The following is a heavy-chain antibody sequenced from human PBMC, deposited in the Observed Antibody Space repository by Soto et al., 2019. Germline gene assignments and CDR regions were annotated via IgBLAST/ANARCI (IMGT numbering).Heavy chain of an antibody. Sequence: QVQLVESGGGVVQPGRSLRLSCAASGFTFSSYGMHWVRQAPGKGLEWVAVISYDGSNKYYADSVKGRFTISRDNSKNTLYLQMSSLRAEDTAVYYCAKEEGSRGWAFDYWGQGTLVTVSS. V-gene: IGHV3-30*18. CDR1: GFTFSSYG. J-gene: IGHJ4*02. CDR2: ISYDGSNK. D-gene: IGHD6-19*01. CDR3: AKEEGSRGWAFDY.